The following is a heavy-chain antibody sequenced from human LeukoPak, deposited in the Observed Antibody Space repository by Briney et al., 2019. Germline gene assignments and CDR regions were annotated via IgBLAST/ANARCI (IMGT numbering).Heavy chain of an antibody. CDR2: ISAYNGNT. J-gene: IGHJ6*03. Sequence: ASVKVSCKASGYTFTSYGISWVRQAPGQGLEWMGWISAYNGNTNYAQKLQGRVTMTTDTSTSTAYMELRSLRSDDTAVYYCARDGHSGYDPYYYYYYYMDVWGKGTTVTISS. D-gene: IGHD5-12*01. CDR3: ARDGHSGYDPYYYYYYYMDV. CDR1: GYTFTSYG. V-gene: IGHV1-18*01.